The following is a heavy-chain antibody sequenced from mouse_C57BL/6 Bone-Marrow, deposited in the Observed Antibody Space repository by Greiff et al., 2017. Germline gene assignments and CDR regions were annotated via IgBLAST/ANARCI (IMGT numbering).Heavy chain of an antibody. D-gene: IGHD2-9*01. J-gene: IGHJ2*01. V-gene: IGHV1-69*01. CDR3: ARRRPTYYGYDEEGYFDY. Sequence: QVQLKQPGAELVMPGASVKLSCKASGYTFTSYWMHWVKQRPGQGLEWIGEIDPSDSYTNYNQKFKGKSTLTVDKSSSTAYMQLSSLTSEDSAVYYCARRRPTYYGYDEEGYFDYWGQGTTLTVSS. CDR1: GYTFTSYW. CDR2: IDPSDSYT.